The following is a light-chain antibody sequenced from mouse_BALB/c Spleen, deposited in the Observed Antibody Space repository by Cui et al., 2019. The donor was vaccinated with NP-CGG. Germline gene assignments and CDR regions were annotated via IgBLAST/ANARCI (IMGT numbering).Light chain of an antibody. J-gene: IGLJ1*01. V-gene: IGLV1*01. CDR2: GTN. Sequence: QAGVTQESALTTSPGETVTLTCRSSTGAVTTSNYANWVQEKPDHLFTGLIGGTNNRAPGVPARFSGSLIGDKAALTITGAQIEDEATYFCALWYSNHWMFGGGTKLTVL. CDR1: TGAVTTSNY. CDR3: ALWYSNHWM.